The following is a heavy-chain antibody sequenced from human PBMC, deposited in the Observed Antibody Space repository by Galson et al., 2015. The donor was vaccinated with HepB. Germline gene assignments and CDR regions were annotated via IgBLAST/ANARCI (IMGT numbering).Heavy chain of an antibody. V-gene: IGHV1-69*04. CDR3: ASKGTYSSSSGDDYYYYYYMDV. J-gene: IGHJ6*03. CDR2: IIPILGIA. D-gene: IGHD6-6*01. Sequence: SVKVSCKASGGTFSSYAISWVRQAPGQGLEWMGRIIPILGIANYAQKFQGRVTITADKSTSTAYMELSSLRSEDTAVYYCASKGTYSSSSGDDYYYYYYMDVWGKGTTVTVSS. CDR1: GGTFSSYA.